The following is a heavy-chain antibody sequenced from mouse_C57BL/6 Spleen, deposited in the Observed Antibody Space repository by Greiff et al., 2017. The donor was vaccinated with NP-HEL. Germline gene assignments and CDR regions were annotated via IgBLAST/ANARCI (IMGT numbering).Heavy chain of an antibody. CDR3: ARPLLWYPWFAY. J-gene: IGHJ3*01. D-gene: IGHD2-1*01. V-gene: IGHV5-6*01. CDR1: GFTFSSYG. CDR2: ISSGGSYT. Sequence: EVQLVESGGDLVKPGGSLKLSCAASGFTFSSYGMSWVRQTPDKRLEWVATISSGGSYTYYPDSVKGRFTIYRDNAKNTLYLQMSSLKSEDTAMYYCARPLLWYPWFAYWGQGTLVTVSA.